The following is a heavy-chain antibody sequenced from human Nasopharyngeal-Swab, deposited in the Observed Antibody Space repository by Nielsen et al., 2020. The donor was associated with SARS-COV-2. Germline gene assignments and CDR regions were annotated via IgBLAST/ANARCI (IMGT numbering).Heavy chain of an antibody. J-gene: IGHJ6*02. V-gene: IGHV3-53*01. CDR1: GLTVSSTY. D-gene: IGHD4-11*01. CDR2: TEIGGTT. Sequence: GGSLRLSCAVSGLTVSSTYMSWVRQAPGKGLEWVSVTEIGGTTHYADSVKGRFTISRDNAKNSLYLQMNSLRAEDTAVYYCARDHLMTVTIPYYYYGMDVWGQGTTVTVSS. CDR3: ARDHLMTVTIPYYYYGMDV.